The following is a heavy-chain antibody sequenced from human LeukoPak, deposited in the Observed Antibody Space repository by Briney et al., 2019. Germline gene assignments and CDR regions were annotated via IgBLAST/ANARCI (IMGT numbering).Heavy chain of an antibody. Sequence: TGGSLRLSCAASGFTFSSYSMNWVRQAPGKGLDWVSYISSSSSAIHYADSVKGRFTISRDNAKNSLYLQMNSLRVEDTAVHSCVRGESGIQENSFDIWGQGTLVTVSS. J-gene: IGHJ3*02. D-gene: IGHD2/OR15-2a*01. CDR3: VRGESGIQENSFDI. CDR2: ISSSSSAI. V-gene: IGHV3-48*04. CDR1: GFTFSSYS.